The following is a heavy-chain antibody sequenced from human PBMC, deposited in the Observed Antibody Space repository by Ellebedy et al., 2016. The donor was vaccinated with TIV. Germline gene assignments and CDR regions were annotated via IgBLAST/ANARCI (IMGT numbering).Heavy chain of an antibody. D-gene: IGHD2-2*02. CDR2: IKQDGSET. J-gene: IGHJ4*02. CDR3: ARSPYTGYSDLGFDY. V-gene: IGHV3-7*01. Sequence: GESLKISCAASGFTFSNYWMSWVRQAPGKGLEWVANIKQDGSETYYVDSVKGRFTISSDNAKNSLYLQMNSLRADDTAVYYCARSPYTGYSDLGFDYWGQGSLVIVSS. CDR1: GFTFSNYW.